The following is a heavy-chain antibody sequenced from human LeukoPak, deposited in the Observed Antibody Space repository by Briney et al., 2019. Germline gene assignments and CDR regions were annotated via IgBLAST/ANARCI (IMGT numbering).Heavy chain of an antibody. CDR3: ARDVYYDFWSGYSHFDY. V-gene: IGHV3-74*01. J-gene: IGHJ4*02. Sequence: GGSLRLSCAASDFAFRNYWMHWVRQPPGKGLVWVSRINSDGNITTYADSVKGRFTISRDNAKNTLFLQMNSLRAEDTAVYYCARDVYYDFWSGYSHFDYWGQGTLVTVSS. D-gene: IGHD3-3*01. CDR1: DFAFRNYW. CDR2: INSDGNIT.